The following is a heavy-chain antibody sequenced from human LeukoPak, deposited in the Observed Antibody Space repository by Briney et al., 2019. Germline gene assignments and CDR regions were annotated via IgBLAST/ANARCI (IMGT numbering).Heavy chain of an antibody. J-gene: IGHJ4*02. Sequence: SGTLSLTCAVYGGSFSGYYWSWIRQPPRKGLEWIGEINHSGSTNYNPSLKSRVTISVDTSKNQFSLKLSSVTAADTAVYYCARGARFDYWGQGTLVTVSS. D-gene: IGHD2-15*01. CDR3: ARGARFDY. V-gene: IGHV4-34*01. CDR2: INHSGST. CDR1: GGSFSGYY.